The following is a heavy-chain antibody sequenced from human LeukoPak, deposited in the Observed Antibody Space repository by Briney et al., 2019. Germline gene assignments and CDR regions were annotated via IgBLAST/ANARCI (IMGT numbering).Heavy chain of an antibody. CDR2: IYTSGST. J-gene: IGHJ4*02. CDR1: GGSISSYY. D-gene: IGHD3-22*01. Sequence: SETLSLTRTVSGGSISSYYWSWIRQPAGKGLEWIGRIYTSGSTNYNPSLKSRVTMSVDTSKNQFSLKLSSVTAADTAVYYCAREARGYYDSRNFDYWGQGTLVTVSS. CDR3: AREARGYYDSRNFDY. V-gene: IGHV4-4*07.